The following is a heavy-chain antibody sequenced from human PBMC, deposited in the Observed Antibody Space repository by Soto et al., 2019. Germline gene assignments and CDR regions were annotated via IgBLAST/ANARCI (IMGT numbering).Heavy chain of an antibody. CDR3: ARGAPHYYDSSGYPGRWFDP. J-gene: IGHJ5*02. D-gene: IGHD3-22*01. V-gene: IGHV1-69*13. CDR1: GGTFSSYA. CDR2: IIPIFGTA. Sequence: ASVKVSCKASGGTFSSYAISWVRQAPGQGLEWMGGIIPIFGTANYAQKFQGRVTITADESTSTAYMELSSLRSEDTAVYYCARGAPHYYDSSGYPGRWFDPWGQGTLVTVSS.